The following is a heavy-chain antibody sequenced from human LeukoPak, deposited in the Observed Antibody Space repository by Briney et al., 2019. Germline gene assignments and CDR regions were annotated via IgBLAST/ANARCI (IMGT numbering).Heavy chain of an antibody. D-gene: IGHD4-11*01. J-gene: IGHJ4*02. CDR3: ASAYSDYLDH. CDR2: ISDDGSSK. V-gene: IGHV3-30*09. CDR1: GFTFSTYV. Sequence: GGSLRLSCAASGFTFSTYVIHWVRQAPGKGLEWVAFISDDGSSKHYADSVKGRFAISRDNSKNTLSLQMNSLRAEDTAVYYCASAYSDYLDHWGQGTLVTVSP.